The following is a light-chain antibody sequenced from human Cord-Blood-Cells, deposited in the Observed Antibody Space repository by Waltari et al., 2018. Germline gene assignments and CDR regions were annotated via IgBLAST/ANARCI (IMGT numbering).Light chain of an antibody. CDR1: QSISSY. V-gene: IGKV1-39*01. Sequence: DIQMNQSPSSLSAYVGARVTITCRASQSISSYLNWYQQKPGKAPKLLIYAASSLQSGVPSRFSGSGSGTDFTLTISSLQPEDFATYYCQQSYSTPRSFGQGTKLEIK. CDR2: AAS. CDR3: QQSYSTPRS. J-gene: IGKJ2*03.